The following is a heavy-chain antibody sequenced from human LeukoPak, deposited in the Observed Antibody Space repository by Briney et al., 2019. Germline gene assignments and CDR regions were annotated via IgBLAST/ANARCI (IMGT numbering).Heavy chain of an antibody. V-gene: IGHV4-34*01. CDR1: GGSINNDDYY. CDR3: ARSPVLGYCSGGSCYSGYFQH. Sequence: SETLSLTCTVSGGSINNDDYYWSWIRQPPGTGLEWIGEINHSGSTNYNPSLKSRVTISVDTSKNQFSLKLSSVTAADTAVYYCARSPVLGYCSGGSCYSGYFQHWGQGTLVTVSS. D-gene: IGHD2-15*01. J-gene: IGHJ1*01. CDR2: INHSGST.